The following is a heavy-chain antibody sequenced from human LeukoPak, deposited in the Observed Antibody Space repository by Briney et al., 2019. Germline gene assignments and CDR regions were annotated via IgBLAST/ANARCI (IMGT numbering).Heavy chain of an antibody. J-gene: IGHJ4*02. CDR2: IYTSGST. CDR1: GGSISGIYY. V-gene: IGHV4-61*02. D-gene: IGHD3-22*01. Sequence: SETLSLTCTVSGGSISGIYYWSWIRQPAGEGLEWIGRIYTSGSTNYNPSLKSRVTISGDTSKNQFSLRLSSVTAADTAVYYCARASYSYDISGWVPFDYWGQGTLVTVSS. CDR3: ARASYSYDISGWVPFDY.